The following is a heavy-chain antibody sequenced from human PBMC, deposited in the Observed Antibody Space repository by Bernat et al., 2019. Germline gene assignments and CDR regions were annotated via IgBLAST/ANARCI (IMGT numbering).Heavy chain of an antibody. CDR2: IYHSGST. D-gene: IGHD4/OR15-4a*01. J-gene: IGHJ4*02. Sequence: QVQLQESGPGLVKPSETPSLTCAVSGYSISSGYYWGWIRQPPGKGLEWIGSIYHSGSTYNNPSLKSRVTISVDTSKNQFSLKLSSVTAADTAVYYCARDPPTMVRTWGQGTLVTVSS. V-gene: IGHV4-38-2*02. CDR1: GYSISSGYY. CDR3: ARDPPTMVRT.